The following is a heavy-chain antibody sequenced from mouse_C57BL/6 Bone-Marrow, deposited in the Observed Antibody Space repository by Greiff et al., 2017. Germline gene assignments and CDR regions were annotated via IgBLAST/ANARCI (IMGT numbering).Heavy chain of an antibody. D-gene: IGHD1-1*01. CDR3: ARGGVTTVVGGDYFDY. CDR1: GYTFTSYW. Sequence: QVQLKQPGAELVKPGASVKLSCKASGYTFTSYWMQWVKQRPGQGLEWIGEIDPSDSYTNYNQKFKGKATLTVDTSSSTAYMQLSSLTSEDSAVYYCARGGVTTVVGGDYFDYWGQGTTLTGSS. V-gene: IGHV1-50*01. J-gene: IGHJ2*01. CDR2: IDPSDSYT.